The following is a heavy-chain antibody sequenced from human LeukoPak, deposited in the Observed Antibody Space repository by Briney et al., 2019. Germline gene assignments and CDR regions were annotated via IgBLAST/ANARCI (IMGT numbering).Heavy chain of an antibody. V-gene: IGHV4-59*11. D-gene: IGHD2-2*01. CDR3: ARLPAAHPLGGNYYGMDV. J-gene: IGHJ6*02. CDR1: GGSISSHY. CDR2: IYYSGST. Sequence: SETLSLTCTVSGGSISSHYWSWIRQPPGKGLEWIGYIYYSGSTNYNPSLKSRVTISVDTSKNQFSLKLSSVTAADTAVHYCARLPAAHPLGGNYYGMDVWGQGTTVTVSS.